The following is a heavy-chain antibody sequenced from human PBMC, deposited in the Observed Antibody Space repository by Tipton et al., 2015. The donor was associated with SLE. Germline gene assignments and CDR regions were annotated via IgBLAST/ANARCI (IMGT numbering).Heavy chain of an antibody. CDR3: ARSGAYYDFWSGSYYFDY. V-gene: IGHV4-38-2*02. CDR1: GYSSSSGYY. CDR2: IYHSGST. J-gene: IGHJ4*02. Sequence: TLSLTCTVSGYSSSSGYYWGWIRQPPGKGLEWIGSIYHSGSTYYNPSLKSRVTISVDTSKNQFSLKLSSVTAADTAVYYCARSGAYYDFWSGSYYFDYWGQGTLVTVSS. D-gene: IGHD3-3*01.